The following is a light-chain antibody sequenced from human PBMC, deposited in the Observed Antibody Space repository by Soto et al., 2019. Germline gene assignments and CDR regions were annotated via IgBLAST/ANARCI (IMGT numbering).Light chain of an antibody. J-gene: IGLJ1*01. CDR2: EGS. Sequence: QSALTQPASVSGSPGQSITISCTGTSSDVGSYILVSWYQQHPGKAPKLIIYEGSGRPSGVSNRFSGSKSGNTASLTISGLQAEDEADYYCCSYAGSSTFYVFGTGTKLTVL. CDR3: CSYAGSSTFYV. CDR1: SSDVGSYIL. V-gene: IGLV2-23*01.